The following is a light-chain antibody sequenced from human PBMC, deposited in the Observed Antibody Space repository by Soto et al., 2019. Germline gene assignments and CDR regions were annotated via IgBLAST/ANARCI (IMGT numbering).Light chain of an antibody. J-gene: IGKJ2*01. CDR2: KAS. CDR1: QSVSGW. V-gene: IGKV1-5*03. CDR3: QQYNSYSSYT. Sequence: DIQMTQSPSTLSASVGDRVTITCRASQSVSGWLAWYQQRPGKAPNLLIYKASTLASGVPSRFSGSGSGTEFTLTISCLQPDDFATYYCQQYNSYSSYTFGQGTKLEIK.